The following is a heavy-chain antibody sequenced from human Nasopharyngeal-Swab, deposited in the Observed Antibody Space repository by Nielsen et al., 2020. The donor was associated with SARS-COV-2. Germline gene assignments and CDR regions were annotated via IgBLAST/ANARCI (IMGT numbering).Heavy chain of an antibody. J-gene: IGHJ4*02. CDR3: VRDTPAMFAY. CDR1: GFDFNIYT. V-gene: IGHV3-21*01. Sequence: GGSLRLSCAASGFDFNIYTMNWVRQAPGKGLEWVSAISSSGDYIYYAASVKGRFTISRDNAKNSLYLQMNSLRAEDTAVYYCVRDTPAMFAYWGQGMLVTVSS. CDR2: ISSSGDYI.